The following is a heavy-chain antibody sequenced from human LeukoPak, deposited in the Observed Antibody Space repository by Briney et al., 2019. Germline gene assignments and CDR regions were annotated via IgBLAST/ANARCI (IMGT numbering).Heavy chain of an antibody. CDR3: ARQKSSSWYRLNWFDP. J-gene: IGHJ5*02. D-gene: IGHD6-13*01. CDR2: IYYSGST. Sequence: SETLSLTCTVSGGSISSSSYYWGWIRQPPGKGLEWIGSIYYSGSTYYNPSLKSRVTISVDTSKNQFSLKLSSVTAADTAVYYCARQKSSSWYRLNWFDPWGQGTLVTVSS. CDR1: GGSISSSSYY. V-gene: IGHV4-39*01.